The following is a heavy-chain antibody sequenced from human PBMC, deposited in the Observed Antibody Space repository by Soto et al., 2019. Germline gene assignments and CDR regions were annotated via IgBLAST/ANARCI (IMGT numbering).Heavy chain of an antibody. J-gene: IGHJ6*02. CDR2: IIPIFGIT. V-gene: IGHV1-69*12. Sequence: QVQLVQSGAEVKKPGSSVKVSCKASGGTFNNYAVSWVRQAPGQGLEWMGGIIPIFGITNSAQKFQGRVTITADESTITAYTELSSLRSEDTAVYYCARALGGVHCSGGSCYTRVVHGMDVWGQGTTVTVSS. CDR1: GGTFNNYA. D-gene: IGHD2-15*01. CDR3: ARALGGVHCSGGSCYTRVVHGMDV.